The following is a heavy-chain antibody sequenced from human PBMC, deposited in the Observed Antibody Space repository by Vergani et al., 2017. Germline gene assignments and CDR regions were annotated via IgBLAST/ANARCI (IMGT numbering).Heavy chain of an antibody. CDR1: GGSFSGYY. Sequence: QVQLQQWGAGLLKPSETLSLTCAVYGGSFSGYYWSWIRQPPGKGLEWIGEINHSGSTNYNPSLKSRVTISVDTSKNQFSLKLSSVTDADTAVYYCASAGYCSSTSCRTKYYYGMDVWGQGTTVTVSS. D-gene: IGHD2-2*03. V-gene: IGHV4-34*01. J-gene: IGHJ6*02. CDR2: INHSGST. CDR3: ASAGYCSSTSCRTKYYYGMDV.